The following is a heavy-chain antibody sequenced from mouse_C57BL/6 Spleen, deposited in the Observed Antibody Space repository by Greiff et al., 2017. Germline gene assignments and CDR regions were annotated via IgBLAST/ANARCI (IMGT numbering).Heavy chain of an antibody. CDR2: IDPENGDT. J-gene: IGHJ3*01. V-gene: IGHV14-4*01. CDR3: SPITTVERRAD. Sequence: VQLQQSGAELVRPGASVKLSCKASGFNINDDYMHWVKQRPEQGLEWIGWIDPENGDTEYASKFQGKATLTADTSSNTAYLQLSSLPSEDTAVYYWSPITTVERRADWGQGTLVTVSA. D-gene: IGHD1-1*01. CDR1: GFNINDDY.